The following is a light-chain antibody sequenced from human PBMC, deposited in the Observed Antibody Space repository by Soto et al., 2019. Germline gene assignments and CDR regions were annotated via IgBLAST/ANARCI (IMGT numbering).Light chain of an antibody. CDR1: KSVSSY. CDR2: DAS. J-gene: IGKJ4*01. V-gene: IGKV3-11*01. CDR3: QQRSNWLT. Sequence: EIVLTQSPATLSLSPGERATLSCRASKSVSSYLAWYQQKPGQAPRLLIYDASNRATVIPARFSGSGSGTDFNLTISSLEPEDFAVYYCQQRSNWLTFGGGTKVEIK.